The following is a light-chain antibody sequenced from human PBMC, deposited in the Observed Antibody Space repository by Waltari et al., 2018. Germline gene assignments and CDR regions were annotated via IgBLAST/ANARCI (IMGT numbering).Light chain of an antibody. CDR1: SGYSSNV. CDR3: QTGGHGTWV. J-gene: IGLJ3*02. Sequence: LVLTQSPSASASLGASVKLTCTLSSGYSSNVIAWLQQQPGNGPRYLMKVNSDGSHRKGDDIPDRFSASKSGTECQLTIASLQSEDEADYFWQTGGHGTWVFGGGTKLTVL. CDR2: VNSDGSH. V-gene: IGLV4-69*01.